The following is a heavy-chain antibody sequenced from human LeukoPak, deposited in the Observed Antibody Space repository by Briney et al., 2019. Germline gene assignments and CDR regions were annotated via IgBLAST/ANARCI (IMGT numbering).Heavy chain of an antibody. CDR2: IIPIFGTA. CDR3: AREGSAAVSGLDY. D-gene: IGHD6-13*01. V-gene: IGHV1-69*13. CDR1: GGTFSSYA. Sequence: ASVKVSCKASGGTFSSYAISWVRQAPGQGLEWMGGIIPIFGTANYAQKFQGRVTITADESTSTAYVELSSLRSEDTAVYYCAREGSAAVSGLDYWGQGTLVTVSS. J-gene: IGHJ4*02.